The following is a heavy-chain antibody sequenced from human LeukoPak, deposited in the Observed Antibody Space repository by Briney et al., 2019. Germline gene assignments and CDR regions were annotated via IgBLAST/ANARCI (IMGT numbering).Heavy chain of an antibody. CDR3: SREGSYCDGRDCYSFDF. J-gene: IGHJ4*02. CDR2: MHVCTGNT. D-gene: IGHD2-21*02. CDR1: CYTFIASY. Sequence: ASVQVSCKASCYTFIASYLQWVGQAPGLGREWVGWMHVCTGNTKYAPKFPGRLTFSRDTSINKDYVEGGSLTSDDPAVCYFSREGSYCDGRDCYSFDFWGQGTLVTVSS. V-gene: IGHV1-2*02.